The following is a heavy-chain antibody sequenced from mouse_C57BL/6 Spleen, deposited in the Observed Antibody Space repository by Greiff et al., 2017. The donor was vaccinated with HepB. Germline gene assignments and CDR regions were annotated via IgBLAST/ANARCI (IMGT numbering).Heavy chain of an antibody. CDR1: GYAFSSSW. Sequence: VKLQESGPELVKPGASVKISCKASGYAFSSSWMNWVKQRPGKGLEWIGRIYPGDGDTNYNGKFKGKATLTADKSSSTAYMQLSSLTSEDSAVYFCARGTTVVDYAMDYWGQGTSVTVSS. J-gene: IGHJ4*01. CDR3: ARGTTVVDYAMDY. V-gene: IGHV1-82*01. CDR2: IYPGDGDT. D-gene: IGHD1-1*01.